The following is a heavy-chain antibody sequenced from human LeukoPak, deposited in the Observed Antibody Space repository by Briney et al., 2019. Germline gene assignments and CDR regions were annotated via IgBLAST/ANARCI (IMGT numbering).Heavy chain of an antibody. V-gene: IGHV1-58*02. CDR2: TVLGSGDT. J-gene: IGHJ4*02. CDR1: GLTFRTSA. D-gene: IGHD5-12*01. Sequence: GTSVKVSCKASGLTFRTSAMQWVRQTRGLGLEWIGWTVLGSGDTNYAQSLKERVAITRDMSTSTAYMELSSLRSEDTAMYYCAAGFSNHGYIYWGQGTLVTASS. CDR3: AAGFSNHGYIY.